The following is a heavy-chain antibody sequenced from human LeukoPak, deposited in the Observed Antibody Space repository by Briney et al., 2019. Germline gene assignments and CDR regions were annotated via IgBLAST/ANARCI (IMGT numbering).Heavy chain of an antibody. CDR2: INPSGGST. Sequence: PSVKVSCKASGYTFTRNYIHWVRQAPGQGLEWMGIINPSGGSTSYAQKIQGRVTMTRDTSTSTVYMELTSLRSEDTAVYYCARPDRLALDYWGQGTLVTVSS. D-gene: IGHD3-9*01. J-gene: IGHJ4*02. V-gene: IGHV1-46*01. CDR3: ARPDRLALDY. CDR1: GYTFTRNY.